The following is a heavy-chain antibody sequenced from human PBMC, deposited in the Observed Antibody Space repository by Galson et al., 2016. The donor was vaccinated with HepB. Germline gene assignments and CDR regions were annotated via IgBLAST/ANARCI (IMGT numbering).Heavy chain of an antibody. J-gene: IGHJ4*02. CDR1: GYAFGNNG. CDR3: ARGSGDDYFDF. CDR2: ISGFNGNT. V-gene: IGHV1-18*04. D-gene: IGHD1-26*01. Sequence: VSCKASGYAFGNNGISWVRQAPGQGLEWMGWISGFNGNTKYAQRLQGRVTMTTDTSTSTAYMEMGSLTSDDTAMYYCARGSGDDYFDFWGQGTLVTVSS.